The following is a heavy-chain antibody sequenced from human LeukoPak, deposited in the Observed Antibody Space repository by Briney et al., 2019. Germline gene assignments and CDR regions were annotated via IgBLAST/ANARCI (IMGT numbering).Heavy chain of an antibody. V-gene: IGHV1-46*01. CDR2: INPSGGST. CDR1: GGTFSSYA. CDR3: ARDGEGGWLRPLRWFDP. J-gene: IGHJ5*02. D-gene: IGHD5-12*01. Sequence: ASVKVSCKASGGTFSSYAISWVRQAPGQGLEWMGIINPSGGSTSYAQKFQGRVTMTRDTSTSTVYMELSSLRSEDTAVYYCARDGEGGWLRPLRWFDPWGQGTLVTVSS.